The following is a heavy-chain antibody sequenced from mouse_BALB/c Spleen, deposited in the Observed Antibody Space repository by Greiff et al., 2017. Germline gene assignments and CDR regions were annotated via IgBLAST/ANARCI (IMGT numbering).Heavy chain of an antibody. CDR3: ARDYDDVSWFAY. V-gene: IGHV14-3*02. CDR2: IDPANGNT. D-gene: IGHD2-4*01. J-gene: IGHJ3*01. CDR1: GFNIKDTY. Sequence: EVHLVESGAELVKPGASVKLSCTASGFNIKDTYMHWVKQRPEQGLEWIGRIDPANGNTKYDPKFQGKATITADTSSNTAYLQLSSLTSEDTAVYYCARDYDDVSWFAYWGQGTLVTVSA.